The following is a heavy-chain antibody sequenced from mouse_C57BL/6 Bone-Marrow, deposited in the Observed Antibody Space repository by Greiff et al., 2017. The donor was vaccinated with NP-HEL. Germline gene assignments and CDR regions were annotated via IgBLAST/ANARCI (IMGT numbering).Heavy chain of an antibody. D-gene: IGHD1-1*01. CDR2: ISYDGSN. V-gene: IGHV3-6*01. CDR1: GYSITSGYY. Sequence: EVHLVESGPGLVKPSQSLSLTCSVTGYSITSGYYWNWIRQFPGNKLEWMGYISYDGSNNYNPSLKNRISITRDTSKNQFFLKLNSVTTEDTATYYCARAGSSYRDYWGQGTTLTVSS. J-gene: IGHJ2*01. CDR3: ARAGSSYRDY.